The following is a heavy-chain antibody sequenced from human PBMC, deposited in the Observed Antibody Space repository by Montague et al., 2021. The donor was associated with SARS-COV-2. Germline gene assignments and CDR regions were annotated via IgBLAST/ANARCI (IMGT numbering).Heavy chain of an antibody. CDR3: AGKVLTVPADY. Sequence: SETLSLTCAVSGVSITSTNWWSLVRRPPGKGLEWIGEISHGGIATXNPXLKSRATISMDGSRNLFSLKLSSVTAADTAIYYCAGKVLTVPADYWGQGTLVTVS. CDR2: ISHGGIA. CDR1: GVSITSTNW. D-gene: IGHD4-11*01. J-gene: IGHJ4*02. V-gene: IGHV4-4*02.